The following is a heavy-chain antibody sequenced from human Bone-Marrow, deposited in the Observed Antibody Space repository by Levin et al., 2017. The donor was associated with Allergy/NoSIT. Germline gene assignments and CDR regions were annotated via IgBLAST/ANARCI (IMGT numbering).Heavy chain of an antibody. J-gene: IGHJ6*02. V-gene: IGHV1-18*01. D-gene: IGHD2-2*01. CDR1: GYTFTSYG. CDR3: ARAGGGYCSSTSCYVVRYYYYYGMDG. CDR2: ISAYNGNT. Sequence: ASVKVSCKASGYTFTSYGISWVRQAPGQGLEWMGWISAYNGNTNYAQKLQGRVTMTTDTSTITAYMELRSLRSDDTAVYYCARAGGGYCSSTSCYVVRYYYYYGMDGWGQGTTVTVSS.